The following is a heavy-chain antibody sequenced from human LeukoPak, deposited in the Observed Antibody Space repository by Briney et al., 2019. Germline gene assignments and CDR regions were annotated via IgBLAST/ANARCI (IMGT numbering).Heavy chain of an antibody. V-gene: IGHV3-30*02. CDR3: AKGYDSGWYGFDY. CDR1: ALTFSTYG. D-gene: IGHD6-13*01. CDR2: IRYDGSNK. Sequence: GGSLRLSCAASALTFSTYGMHWVRQAPGKGLEWVAFIRYDGSNKYYADSVKGRFTISRDNSKNTLWLQMNSLRSEDTAIYYCAKGYDSGWYGFDYWGQGTLVTVSS. J-gene: IGHJ4*02.